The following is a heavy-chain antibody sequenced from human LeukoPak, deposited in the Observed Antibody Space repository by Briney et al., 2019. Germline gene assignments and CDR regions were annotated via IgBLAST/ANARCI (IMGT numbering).Heavy chain of an antibody. D-gene: IGHD3-16*02. V-gene: IGHV1-46*01. J-gene: IGHJ4*02. CDR3: ARVSAAYDYVWGSYRSYYFDY. CDR1: GYTFTSYY. CDR2: INPSGGST. Sequence: ASVKVSCKASGYTFTSYYMHWVRQAPGQGLEWMGIINPSGGSTSYAQKFQGRVTISVDTSKNQFSLKLSSVTAADTAVYYCARVSAAYDYVWGSYRSYYFDYWGQGTLVTVSS.